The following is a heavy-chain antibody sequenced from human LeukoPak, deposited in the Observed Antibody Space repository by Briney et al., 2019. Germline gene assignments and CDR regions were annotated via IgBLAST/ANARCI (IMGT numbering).Heavy chain of an antibody. CDR2: ISVYNGNT. CDR3: AREGDIYGHYSYYYMDV. J-gene: IGHJ6*03. D-gene: IGHD5-18*01. CDR1: GYTFTCYY. V-gene: IGHV1-18*04. Sequence: ASVKLSCKASGYTFTCYYIHWVRQGPGQGLELMGWISVYNGNTNYAQKFQGRVTMTTDTSTSTAYMELRSLGSDDTAVYYCAREGDIYGHYSYYYMDVWGKGTTVTVSS.